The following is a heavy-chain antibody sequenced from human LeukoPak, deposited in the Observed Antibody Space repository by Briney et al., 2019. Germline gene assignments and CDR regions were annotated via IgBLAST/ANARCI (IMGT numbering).Heavy chain of an antibody. CDR2: IGRTGSTI. CDR3: ARVRDAFDI. V-gene: IGHV3-11*04. J-gene: IGHJ3*02. Sequence: GGSLKLSCAASGFTFSDYYMSWIRQAPGKGLEWVSYIGRTGSTISYADSVKGRFSISRDNVRNLLYLQMNSLRAEDTAVYYCARVRDAFDIWGHGTMVTVSS. CDR1: GFTFSDYY.